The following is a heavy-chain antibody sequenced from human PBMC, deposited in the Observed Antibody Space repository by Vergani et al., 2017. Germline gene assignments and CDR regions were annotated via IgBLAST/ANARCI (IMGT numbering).Heavy chain of an antibody. J-gene: IGHJ2*01. D-gene: IGHD2-21*02. CDR1: GFTFSSYS. CDR2: INHSGST. V-gene: IGHV4-34*01. CDR3: ARGINIVVVTANSNWYFDL. Sequence: VQLVESGGGLVKPGGSLRLSCAASGFTFSSYSMNWVRQAPGKGLEWIGEINHSGSTNYNPSLKSRVTISVDTSKNQFSLKLSSVTAADTAVYYCARGINIVVVTANSNWYFDLWGRGTLVTVSS.